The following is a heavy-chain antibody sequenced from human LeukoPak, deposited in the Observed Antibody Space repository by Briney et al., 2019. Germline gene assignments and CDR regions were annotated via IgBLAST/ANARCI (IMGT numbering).Heavy chain of an antibody. Sequence: GRSLRLSCAASGFTFDDYAMHWVRQAPGKGLEWVSGISWNSGSVGYADSVKGRFTISRDNAKNSLYLQMNSLRAEDTALYYCAKDRYSSGYYYLDYWGQGTLVTVSS. J-gene: IGHJ4*02. V-gene: IGHV3-9*01. CDR3: AKDRYSSGYYYLDY. CDR1: GFTFDDYA. D-gene: IGHD3-22*01. CDR2: ISWNSGSV.